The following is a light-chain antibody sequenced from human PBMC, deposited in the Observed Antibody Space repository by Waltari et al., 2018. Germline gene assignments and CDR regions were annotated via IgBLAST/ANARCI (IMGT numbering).Light chain of an antibody. J-gene: IGLJ3*02. CDR2: DVS. V-gene: IGLV2-23*02. CDR1: SSEIGRYDI. CDR3: CSYAGNYIWV. Sequence: QSALTQPASVSGSPGQSVTISCTGASSEIGRYDIVSWYQQHPGNAPKLIICDVSKRPSGVSDRFSDSKSGDTASLTISGLQFEDEADYYCCSYAGNYIWVFGGGTRLTVL.